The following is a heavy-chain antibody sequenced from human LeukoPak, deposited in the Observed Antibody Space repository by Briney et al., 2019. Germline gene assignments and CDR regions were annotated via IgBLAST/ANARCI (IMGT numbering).Heavy chain of an antibody. CDR1: GFIFSNYG. J-gene: IGHJ4*02. CDR2: ISASGSAT. V-gene: IGHV3-23*01. D-gene: IGHD3-3*01. CDR3: AEDLYLRDFWSGHFDY. Sequence: PGGSLRLSCAASGFIFSNYGMNWVRQAPGKGLEWVAAISASGSATSYADSVRGRFTISRDNSKSTTYLQMNSLRAEDTAVFYCAEDLYLRDFWSGHFDYWGQGIPVTVSS.